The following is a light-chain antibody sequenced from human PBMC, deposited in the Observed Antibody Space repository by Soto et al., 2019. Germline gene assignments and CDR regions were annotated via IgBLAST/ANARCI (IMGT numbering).Light chain of an antibody. V-gene: IGLV2-11*01. Sequence: QSALTQPRSVSGSARQSVTISCTGTSSDVGGYNYVSWYQQHPGKAPKLMIYDVSKRPSGVPDRFSGSKSGNTASLTISGLQAEDEADYYCCSYAGSYTLVFGTGTKVTVL. J-gene: IGLJ1*01. CDR2: DVS. CDR3: CSYAGSYTLV. CDR1: SSDVGGYNY.